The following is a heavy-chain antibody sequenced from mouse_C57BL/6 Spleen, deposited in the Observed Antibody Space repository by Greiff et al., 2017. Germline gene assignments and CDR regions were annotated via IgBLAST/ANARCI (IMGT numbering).Heavy chain of an antibody. V-gene: IGHV14-2*01. J-gene: IGHJ4*01. D-gene: IGHD2-1*01. CDR2: IDPEDGET. CDR3: ARDGNYENAMDY. Sequence: EVQLQQPGTELVKPGASVKLSCKASGYTFTSYYMHWVKQRTEQGLEWIGRIDPEDGETKYAPKFQGKATITADTSSNTAYLQLSSLTSEDTAVYYCARDGNYENAMDYWGQGTSVTVSS. CDR1: GYTFTSYY.